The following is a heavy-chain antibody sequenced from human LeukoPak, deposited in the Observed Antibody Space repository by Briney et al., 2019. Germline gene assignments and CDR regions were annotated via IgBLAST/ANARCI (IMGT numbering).Heavy chain of an antibody. Sequence: KPGGSLRLSCAASGFIFSDYYMSWIRQAPGKGLEWVSYISSSGSTIHYADSVKGRFTISRDNAKNSLFLQMNSLRVEDTAVYYCAGGGRGYSGSYFSIYWGQGTLVTVSS. D-gene: IGHD1-26*01. J-gene: IGHJ4*02. CDR3: AGGGRGYSGSYFSIY. CDR1: GFIFSDYY. V-gene: IGHV3-11*01. CDR2: ISSSGSTI.